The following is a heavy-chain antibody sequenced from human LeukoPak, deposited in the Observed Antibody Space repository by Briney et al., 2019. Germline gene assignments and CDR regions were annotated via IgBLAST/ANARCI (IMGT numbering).Heavy chain of an antibody. Sequence: ASVKVSCMASGYTFTSYDINWVRQATGQGLEWMGWMNPNSGNTGYAQKFQGRVTMTRNTSISTAYMELSSLRSEDTAVYYCARDWGSGTKYNWFDPWGQGTLVTVSS. D-gene: IGHD3-16*01. CDR3: ARDWGSGTKYNWFDP. J-gene: IGHJ5*01. V-gene: IGHV1-8*01. CDR2: MNPNSGNT. CDR1: GYTFTSYD.